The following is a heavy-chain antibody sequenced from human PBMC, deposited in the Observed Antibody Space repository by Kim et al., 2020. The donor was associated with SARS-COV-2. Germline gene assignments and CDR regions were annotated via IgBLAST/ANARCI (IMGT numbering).Heavy chain of an antibody. CDR1: GYSIISGYY. Sequence: SETLSLTCTVSGYSIISGYYWGWIRQPPGKGLEWIGSIYHSGSTYYNPSLKSRVNISVDTSKNQFSLKLSSVTAADTAVYYCARVRDYDFWSGYSVDYWGQGTLVTVSS. CDR2: IYHSGST. V-gene: IGHV4-38-2*02. CDR3: ARVRDYDFWSGYSVDY. J-gene: IGHJ4*02. D-gene: IGHD3-3*01.